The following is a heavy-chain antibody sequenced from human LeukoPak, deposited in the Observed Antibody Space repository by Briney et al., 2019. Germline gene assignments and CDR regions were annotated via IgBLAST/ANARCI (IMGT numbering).Heavy chain of an antibody. CDR1: GFTFSSYE. J-gene: IGHJ5*02. V-gene: IGHV3-48*03. Sequence: GGSLRLSCAASGFTFSSYEMNWVRQAPGKGLEWVSYISSSGSTIYYADSVKGRFTISRDNAKNSLYLQMNSLRAEDTAVYYCAREGNAMVRGVTSWGQGTLVTVSS. CDR2: ISSSGSTI. D-gene: IGHD3-10*01. CDR3: AREGNAMVRGVTS.